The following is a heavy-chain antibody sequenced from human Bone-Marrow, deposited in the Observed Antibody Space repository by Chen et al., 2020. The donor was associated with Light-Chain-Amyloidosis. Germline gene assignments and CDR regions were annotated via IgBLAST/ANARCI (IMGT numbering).Heavy chain of an antibody. J-gene: IGHJ5*02. CDR1: GYTFTDYY. V-gene: IGHV1-2*02. Sequence: QVQLVQSGADVKKPGASVKVSCKASGYTFTDYYVHWVRQAPGQGLEWMGWINPNRGGTNFEQKFQDRVTMTWDTSISTAYMALSRLRSDDTALYYCAREKYSSSSRRWFDPWGQGTLVTVSS. CDR3: AREKYSSSSRRWFDP. CDR2: INPNRGGT. D-gene: IGHD6-6*01.